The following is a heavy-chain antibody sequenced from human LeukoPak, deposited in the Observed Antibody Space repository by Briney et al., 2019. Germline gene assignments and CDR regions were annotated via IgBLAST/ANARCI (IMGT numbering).Heavy chain of an antibody. CDR2: ISAYNGNT. V-gene: IGHV1-18*01. CDR1: GYTFTSYG. CDR3: ARAEYSYGYNWFDP. J-gene: IGHJ5*02. D-gene: IGHD5-18*01. Sequence: GASVKVSCKASGYTFTSYGISWVRQAPGQGLEWMGWISAYNGNTNYAQKLQGRVTMTTDTSTSTAYMELRSLRSEDTAVYYCARAEYSYGYNWFDPWGQGTLVTVSS.